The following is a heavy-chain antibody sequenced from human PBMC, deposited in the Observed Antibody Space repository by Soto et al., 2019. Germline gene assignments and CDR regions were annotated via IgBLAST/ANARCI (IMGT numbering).Heavy chain of an antibody. Sequence: PGGSLRLSCVASGFILSDYTMHWVRQAPGTGLEWVSLISSSSSFIYYPDSVKGRFTISRDNAKNSLFPQMNSLRAEDSAVYYCARVSHTTRIVAPGTGGDHWGKGTMVT. V-gene: IGHV3-21*01. CDR2: ISSSSSFI. J-gene: IGHJ4*02. D-gene: IGHD6-13*01. CDR3: ARVSHTTRIVAPGTGGDH. CDR1: GFILSDYT.